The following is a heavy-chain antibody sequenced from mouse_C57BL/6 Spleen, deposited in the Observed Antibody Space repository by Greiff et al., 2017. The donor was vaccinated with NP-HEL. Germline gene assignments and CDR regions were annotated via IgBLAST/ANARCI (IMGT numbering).Heavy chain of an antibody. V-gene: IGHV1-81*01. D-gene: IGHD1-1*01. CDR3: ARSITTVVAGTYFDY. CDR2: IYPRSGNT. CDR1: GYTFTSYG. J-gene: IGHJ2*01. Sequence: QVQLQQSGAELARPGASVKLSCKASGYTFTSYGISWVKQRTGQGLEWIGEIYPRSGNTYYNEKFKGKATLTADKSSSTAYMELRSLTSEDSAVYFCARSITTVVAGTYFDYWGQGTTLTVSS.